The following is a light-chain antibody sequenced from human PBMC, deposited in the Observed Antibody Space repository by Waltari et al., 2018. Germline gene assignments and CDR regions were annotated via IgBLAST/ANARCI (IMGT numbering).Light chain of an antibody. Sequence: EIVLTQSPAPLSLSPGERATLSCRASQSVSSYLAWYQQNPGQAPRLLIYDASNRATGIPARFSGSGAGTDFTLTISSLEPEDFAVYYCQQRSNWPPRTFGGGTKVEIK. CDR1: QSVSSY. J-gene: IGKJ4*02. CDR3: QQRSNWPPRT. CDR2: DAS. V-gene: IGKV3-11*01.